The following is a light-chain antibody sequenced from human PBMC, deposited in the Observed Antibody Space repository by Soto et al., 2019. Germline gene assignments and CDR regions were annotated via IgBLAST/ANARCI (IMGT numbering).Light chain of an antibody. J-gene: IGKJ5*01. CDR3: QQYGSSLIT. CDR1: QNVSTY. V-gene: IGKV3-20*01. CDR2: GAS. Sequence: DIVLTQSPATLSLSPGERATLSCRASQNVSTYLAWYQQKPGQGPRLLIYGASSRATGIPDRFSGSGSGTDFTLTISRLEPEDFAVYYCQQYGSSLITFGQGTRLEI.